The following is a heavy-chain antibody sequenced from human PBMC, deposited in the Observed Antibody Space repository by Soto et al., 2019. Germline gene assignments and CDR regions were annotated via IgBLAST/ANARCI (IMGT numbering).Heavy chain of an antibody. CDR3: AREKQQLDSGVYGMDV. J-gene: IGHJ6*02. D-gene: IGHD6-13*01. V-gene: IGHV6-1*01. Sequence: SQTLSLTCAISGDSGSSNSAAWNWIRQSPSRGLEWLGRTYYRSKWYNDYAVSVKSRITINPDTSKNQFSLQLNSVTPEDTAVYYCAREKQQLDSGVYGMDVWGQGTTVTVSS. CDR2: TYYRSKWYN. CDR1: GDSGSSNSAA.